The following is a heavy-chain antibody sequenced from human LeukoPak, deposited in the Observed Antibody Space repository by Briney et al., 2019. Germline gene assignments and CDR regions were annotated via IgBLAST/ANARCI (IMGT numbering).Heavy chain of an antibody. D-gene: IGHD2-2*01. Sequence: GXXYXSWIRQPXXKXXXXXXXXXXXXSTNYNPSLKSRVTISVDTSKNQFSLKLSSVTAADTAVYYCAREARYCSSTSCYYYYYGMDVWGQGTTVTVSS. CDR1: GXXY. CDR2: XXXXXST. V-gene: IGHV4-61*02. CDR3: AREARYCSSTSCYYYYYGMDV. J-gene: IGHJ6*02.